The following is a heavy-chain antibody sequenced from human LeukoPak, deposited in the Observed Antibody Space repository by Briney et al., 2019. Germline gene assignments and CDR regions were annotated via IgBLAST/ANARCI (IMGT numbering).Heavy chain of an antibody. CDR3: AREGEDYGDYGVGY. CDR1: GGSFSGYY. D-gene: IGHD4-17*01. Sequence: SETLSLTCAVYGGSFSGYYWSWIRQPPGKGLEWIGYIYYSGSTNYNPSLKSRVTISVDTSKNQFSLKLSSVTAADTAVYYCAREGEDYGDYGVGYWGQGTLVTVSS. V-gene: IGHV4-59*01. CDR2: IYYSGST. J-gene: IGHJ4*02.